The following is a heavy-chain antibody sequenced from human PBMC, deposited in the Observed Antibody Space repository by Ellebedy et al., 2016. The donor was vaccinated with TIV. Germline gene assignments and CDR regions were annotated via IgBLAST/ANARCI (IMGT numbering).Heavy chain of an antibody. V-gene: IGHV3-23*01. CDR1: GFTFGSYA. J-gene: IGHJ4*02. D-gene: IGHD5-18*01. Sequence: PGGSLRFSCAASGFTFGSYAMSWVRQAPGKGLDWVSAISGTGSSTYYTDSVKGRFTISRDNSKNTLYLQMNSLRAEDTAVYYCAKDMNVEDTAMVAGFDYWGQGTLVTVSS. CDR2: ISGTGSST. CDR3: AKDMNVEDTAMVAGFDY.